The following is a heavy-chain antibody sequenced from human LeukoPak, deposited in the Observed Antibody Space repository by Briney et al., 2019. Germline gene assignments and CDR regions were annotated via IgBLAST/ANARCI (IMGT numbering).Heavy chain of an antibody. CDR3: ARGDTGIAAAGPESYWFDP. D-gene: IGHD6-13*01. V-gene: IGHV1-8*01. J-gene: IGHJ5*02. CDR2: MNPNSGNT. CDR1: GYTFTSYD. Sequence: ASVKVSCKASGYTFTSYDINWVRQATGQGLEWMGWMNPNSGNTGYAQKFQGRVTMTRNTSISTAYMELSSLRSEDTAVYYCARGDTGIAAAGPESYWFDPWGQGTLVTVSS.